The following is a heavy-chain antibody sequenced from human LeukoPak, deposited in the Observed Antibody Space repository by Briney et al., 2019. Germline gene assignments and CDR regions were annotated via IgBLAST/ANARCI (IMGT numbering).Heavy chain of an antibody. D-gene: IGHD3-22*01. CDR3: AKDASPYVSSCDVFDI. J-gene: IGHJ3*02. V-gene: IGHV3-74*01. CDR1: GFTFSTYW. Sequence: GGSLRLSCAASGFTFSTYWMHWARQAPGKGLVWVSCIKSDGNKNYADSVKGRFTISRDNAKNTLYLQMNSLRAEDTAVYYCAKDASPYVSSCDVFDIWGQGTTVTVSS. CDR2: IKSDGNK.